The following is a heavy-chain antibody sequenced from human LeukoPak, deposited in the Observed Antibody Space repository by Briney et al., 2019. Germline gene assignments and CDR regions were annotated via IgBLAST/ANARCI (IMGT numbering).Heavy chain of an antibody. J-gene: IGHJ3*02. CDR2: ISSSSSYI. D-gene: IGHD3-9*01. Sequence: GGSLRLSCAASGFTFSSYSMNWVRQAPGKGLEWVSSISSSSSYIYYADSVKGRFTISRDNAKNSLYLQMNSLRAEDTAVYYCARDHRYFDWLWDDAFDIWGQGTMVTVSS. CDR1: GFTFSSYS. CDR3: ARDHRYFDWLWDDAFDI. V-gene: IGHV3-21*01.